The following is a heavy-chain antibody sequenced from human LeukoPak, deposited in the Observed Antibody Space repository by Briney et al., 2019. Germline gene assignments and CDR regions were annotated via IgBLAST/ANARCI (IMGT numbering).Heavy chain of an antibody. J-gene: IGHJ6*02. V-gene: IGHV3-7*01. CDR2: IKQDGSEK. CDR3: ARQKLRSYYGMDV. Sequence: RGSLRLSCAASGFTFSSYGMHWVRQAPGKGLEWVANIKQDGSEKYYVDSVKGRFTISRDNAKNSLYLQMNSLRAEDTAVYYCARQKLRSYYGMDVWGQGTTVTVSS. CDR1: GFTFSSYG. D-gene: IGHD4-17*01.